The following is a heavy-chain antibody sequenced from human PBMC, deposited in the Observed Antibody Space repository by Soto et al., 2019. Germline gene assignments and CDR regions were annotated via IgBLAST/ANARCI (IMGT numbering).Heavy chain of an antibody. CDR2: ISYDGSNK. J-gene: IGHJ6*02. CDR1: GFTCSSYG. V-gene: IGHV3-30*18. D-gene: IGHD3-3*01. Sequence: GGSLRLSCAASGFTCSSYGMHWVRQAPGKGLEWVPVISYDGSNKYYADSVKGRFTISRDNSKNTLYLQMNSLRAEDTAVYYCAKAGSITIFGVVISHPYGMDVWGQGTTVTVSS. CDR3: AKAGSITIFGVVISHPYGMDV.